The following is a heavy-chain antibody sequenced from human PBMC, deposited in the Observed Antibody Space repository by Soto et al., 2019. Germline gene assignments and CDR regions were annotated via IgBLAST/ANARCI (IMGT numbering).Heavy chain of an antibody. V-gene: IGHV5-10-1*01. CDR1: GYSFTSYW. CDR3: ARHADNSSGWYRYYYGMAV. CDR2: IDPSDSYT. D-gene: IGHD6-19*01. J-gene: IGHJ6*02. Sequence: RGESLKISCKGSGYSFTSYWISWVRQMPGKGLEWMGRIDPSDSYTNYSPSFQGHVTISADKSISTAYLQWSSLKASDTAMYYCARHADNSSGWYRYYYGMAVWGQGTTVTVSS.